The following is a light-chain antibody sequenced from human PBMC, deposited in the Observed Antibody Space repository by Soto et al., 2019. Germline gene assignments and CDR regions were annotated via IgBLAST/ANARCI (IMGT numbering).Light chain of an antibody. J-gene: IGKJ1*01. CDR2: AAS. CDR1: QSLNSY. V-gene: IGKV1-39*01. CDR3: QQSYNTPWT. Sequence: DIQMTQSPSSLSVSVGDRVTITCRASQSLNSYLNWYRQKPGKAPKLLIYAASNLQSGVPSRFSGSGSGTDFTLTISSLQPEDFATYFCQQSYNTPWTFGQGTKVEIK.